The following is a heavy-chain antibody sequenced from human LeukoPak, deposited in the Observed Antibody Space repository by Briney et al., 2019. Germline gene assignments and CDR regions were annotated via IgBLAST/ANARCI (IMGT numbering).Heavy chain of an antibody. CDR3: ARAIVGGTTGTFDI. D-gene: IGHD1-26*01. J-gene: IGHJ3*02. CDR2: TYPDDSDT. CDR1: EYNFTTYW. V-gene: IGHV5-51*01. Sequence: GGAVQLSCMCSEYNFTTYWLGGVGQMPGKGVDWMELTYPDDSDTRYSPSYQGQVTISADKSITTAYLQWSSLKASDTAVYYCARAIVGGTTGTFDIWGQGTTVTVSS.